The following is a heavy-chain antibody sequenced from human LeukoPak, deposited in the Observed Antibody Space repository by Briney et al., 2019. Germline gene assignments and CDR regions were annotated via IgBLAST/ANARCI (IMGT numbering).Heavy chain of an antibody. Sequence: PSETLSLTCAVSGGSISSSNWWSWVRQPPGKGLEWIGEIYHSGSTNYNPSLKSRVTISVDKSKNQFSLKLSSVTAADTAVYYCARDRGAVASDAFDIWGQGTMVTVSS. V-gene: IGHV4-4*02. D-gene: IGHD6-19*01. CDR2: IYHSGST. J-gene: IGHJ3*02. CDR3: ARDRGAVASDAFDI. CDR1: GGSISSSNW.